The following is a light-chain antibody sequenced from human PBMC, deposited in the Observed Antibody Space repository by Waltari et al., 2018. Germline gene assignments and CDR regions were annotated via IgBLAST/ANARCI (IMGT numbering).Light chain of an antibody. V-gene: IGLV1-40*01. Sequence: QSVLTPPPSVSGAPGQRVTISCTGSGSNIGDGYDAHWYQQLPRAAPKLLIYGSSTRPLGVPDRFFGSTSGTSASLAITGLQAEDEADYYCQSYDTSLSVVFGGGTKLTVL. CDR1: GSNIGDGYD. CDR2: GSS. J-gene: IGLJ3*02. CDR3: QSYDTSLSVV.